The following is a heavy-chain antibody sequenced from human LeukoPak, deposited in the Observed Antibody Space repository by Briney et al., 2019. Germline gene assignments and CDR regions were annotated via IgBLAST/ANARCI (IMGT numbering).Heavy chain of an antibody. D-gene: IGHD6-6*01. CDR1: GGSISGGDFY. V-gene: IGHV4-30-4*01. J-gene: IGHJ4*02. Sequence: SETLSLTCTVSGGSISGGDFYWSWIRQSPGRGLEWIGYIYYSGSTYYNPSLKSRVTIPVDTSKNQFSLNLSSVTAADTAMYYCAREQLVGSRYFDYWGQGTLVTVSS. CDR3: AREQLVGSRYFDY. CDR2: IYYSGST.